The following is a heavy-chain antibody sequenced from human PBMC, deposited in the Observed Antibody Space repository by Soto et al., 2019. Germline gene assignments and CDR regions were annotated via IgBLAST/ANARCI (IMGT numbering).Heavy chain of an antibody. V-gene: IGHV4-59*01. CDR1: GGSISSYY. J-gene: IGHJ5*02. D-gene: IGHD3-10*01. CDR3: ARGLEGGGWGHVAIWFDP. Sequence: LSLTCTVSGGSISSYYWSWIRQPPGKGLEWIGYIYYSGSTNYNPSLKSRVTISVDTSKNQFSLKLSSVTAADTAVYYCARGLEGGGWGHVAIWFDPWGQGTLVTVSS. CDR2: IYYSGST.